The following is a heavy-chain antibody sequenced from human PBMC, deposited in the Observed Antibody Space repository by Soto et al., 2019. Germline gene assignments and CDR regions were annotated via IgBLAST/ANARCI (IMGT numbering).Heavy chain of an antibody. D-gene: IGHD3-10*01. CDR3: ARDWAYGSGSYSENWFDP. CDR2: ISSSSSYT. CDR1: GFTFSDYY. V-gene: IGHV3-11*06. Sequence: GGSLRLSCAASGFTFSDYYMSWIRQAPGKGLEWVSYISSSSSYTNYADSVKGRFTISRDNAKNSLYLQMNSLRAEDTAVYYCARDWAYGSGSYSENWFDPWGQGTLVTVSS. J-gene: IGHJ5*02.